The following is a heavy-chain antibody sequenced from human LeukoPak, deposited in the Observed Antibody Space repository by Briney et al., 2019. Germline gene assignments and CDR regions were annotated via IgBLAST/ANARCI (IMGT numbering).Heavy chain of an antibody. Sequence: ASVKVSCEASGYTFTTYGITWVRQAPGQGLEWMGWVSAYSGDTDYAQSLQGRVTVTTDTSTSTAYMELTTLRSDDTAVYYCARVWYDSGNHLYFYYGLDVWGQGTTVTVSS. D-gene: IGHD3-22*01. J-gene: IGHJ6*02. V-gene: IGHV1-18*01. CDR1: GYTFTTYG. CDR3: ARVWYDSGNHLYFYYGLDV. CDR2: VSAYSGDT.